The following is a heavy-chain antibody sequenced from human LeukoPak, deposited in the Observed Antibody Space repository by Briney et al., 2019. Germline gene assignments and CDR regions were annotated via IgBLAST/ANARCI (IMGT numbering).Heavy chain of an antibody. CDR2: FDPEDGET. CDR1: GYTLTELS. CDR3: ARNRDSSGSFAGFDP. D-gene: IGHD3-22*01. Sequence: ASVKVSCKVSGYTLTELSMHWVRQAPGKGLEWMGGFDPEDGETIYAQKFQGRVTITADESTSTAYMELSSLRSEDTAVYYCARNRDSSGSFAGFDPWGQGTLVTVSS. V-gene: IGHV1-24*01. J-gene: IGHJ5*02.